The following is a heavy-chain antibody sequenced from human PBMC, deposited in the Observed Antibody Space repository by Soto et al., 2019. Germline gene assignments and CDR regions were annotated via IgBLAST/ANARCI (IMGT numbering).Heavy chain of an antibody. D-gene: IGHD1-26*01. V-gene: IGHV1-69*12. Sequence: QVQLVQSGAEVKKPGSSVKVSCKASGGTFSSYAISWVRQAPGQGLEWMGGIIPIFGTANSAQKFQGRVTITADESTSTAYMELSRLRSEDTAVYYCARMSPTNSGSYYWELRGAFDIWGQGTMVTVSS. J-gene: IGHJ3*02. CDR1: GGTFSSYA. CDR2: IIPIFGTA. CDR3: ARMSPTNSGSYYWELRGAFDI.